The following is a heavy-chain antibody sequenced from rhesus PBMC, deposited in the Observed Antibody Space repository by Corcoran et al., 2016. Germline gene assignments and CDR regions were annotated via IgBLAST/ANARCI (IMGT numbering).Heavy chain of an antibody. CDR3: SRDLVVVATFDY. D-gene: IGHD2-21*01. V-gene: IGHV3-134*01. CDR2: ISWDGGST. Sequence: DVQLVESGGAVAQPGGSLRPSCAASGFTLDDYSMSWVRQDPGKGLEWVSRISWDGGSTYYADSVKGRFTISRDNAKNTLYLQMDRLRAEDTALYYCSRDLVVVATFDYWGPGVLVTVSS. J-gene: IGHJ4*01. CDR1: GFTLDDYS.